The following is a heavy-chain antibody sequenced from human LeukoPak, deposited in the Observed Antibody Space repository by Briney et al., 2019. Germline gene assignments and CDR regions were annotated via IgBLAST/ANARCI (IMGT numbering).Heavy chain of an antibody. V-gene: IGHV3-48*03. Sequence: GGSLRLSCAASGFTFSNYEMNWVRQAPGRGLERVSDISSSDSTIYYADSVKGRFTISRDNAKNSLYLQMNSLRAEDTAVYYCAREASCSSSTCYTGDWYFDLWGRGTLVTVSS. CDR3: AREASCSSSTCYTGDWYFDL. J-gene: IGHJ2*01. CDR1: GFTFSNYE. CDR2: ISSSDSTI. D-gene: IGHD2-2*02.